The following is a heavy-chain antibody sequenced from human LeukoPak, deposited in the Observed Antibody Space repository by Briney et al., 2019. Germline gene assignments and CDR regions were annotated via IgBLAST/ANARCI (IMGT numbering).Heavy chain of an antibody. J-gene: IGHJ4*02. CDR3: ARTFNYYFDW. CDR1: GFTFSSYT. V-gene: IGHV3-21*01. D-gene: IGHD1-20*01. CDR2: ISSSSSYI. Sequence: MSGGSLRLSCAASGFTFSSYTMNWVRQAPGEGLEWVSSISSSSSYIHYADSVKGRFTISRDNAKNSLYLQMNSLRAEDTAVYYCARTFNYYFDWWGQGTLVTVSS.